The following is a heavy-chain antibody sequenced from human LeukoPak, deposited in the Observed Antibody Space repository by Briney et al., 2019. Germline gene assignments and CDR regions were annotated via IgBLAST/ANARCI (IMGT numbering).Heavy chain of an antibody. J-gene: IGHJ4*02. D-gene: IGHD3-10*01. CDR2: ISGSGGSR. Sequence: GGSLRLSCAASGFTFSSYAMSWVRKAPGKGLEWVSAISGSGGSRYSADSVKGRFTISRDNSKNTLYLQMNSLRAEDTAIYYCAKDLYYYGSGNYIDYWGRGTLVTVSS. CDR1: GFTFSSYA. V-gene: IGHV3-23*01. CDR3: AKDLYYYGSGNYIDY.